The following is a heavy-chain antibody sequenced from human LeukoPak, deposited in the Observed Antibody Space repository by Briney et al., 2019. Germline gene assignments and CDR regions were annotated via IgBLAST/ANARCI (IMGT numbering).Heavy chain of an antibody. D-gene: IGHD1-1*01. CDR3: ARAGGGDNWNFDY. J-gene: IGHJ4*02. CDR1: GGSISSGGYY. Sequence: SETLSLTCTVSGGSISSGGYYWSWIRQPPGKGLEWIGYIYYSGSTNYNPSLKSRVTISVDTSKNQFSLKLSSVTAADTAVYYCARAGGGDNWNFDYWGQGTLVTVSS. V-gene: IGHV4-61*08. CDR2: IYYSGST.